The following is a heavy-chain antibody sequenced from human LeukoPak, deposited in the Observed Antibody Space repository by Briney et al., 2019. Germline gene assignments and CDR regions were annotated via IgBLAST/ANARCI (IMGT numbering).Heavy chain of an antibody. CDR3: ARGGYIYGFDY. CDR1: GYIFTSYW. Sequence: GESLNISCKGSGYIFTSYWIGWVRQRPGKGLEWMGVIYPGDSGTRYMPSFQGQVTISADKSITTAYLQWSSLKASDTAIYYCARGGYIYGFDYWGQGTLITVSS. CDR2: IYPGDSGT. V-gene: IGHV5-51*01. J-gene: IGHJ4*02. D-gene: IGHD5-18*01.